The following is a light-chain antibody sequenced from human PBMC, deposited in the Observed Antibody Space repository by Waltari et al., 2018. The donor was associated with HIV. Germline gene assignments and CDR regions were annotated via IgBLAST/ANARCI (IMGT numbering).Light chain of an antibody. J-gene: IGKJ2*01. CDR1: HEVTSHY. CDR2: GAS. V-gene: IGKV3-20*01. CDR3: QLYDGPYYT. Sequence: DIVLTQSPGTLSLSPRERATLSCRANHEVTSHYIAWYQQRPGQAPRLVVFGASNRATGIPDRFSGSGSGTDFTLTIGRLEPEDFAVYFCQLYDGPYYTFGQGTRLEIK.